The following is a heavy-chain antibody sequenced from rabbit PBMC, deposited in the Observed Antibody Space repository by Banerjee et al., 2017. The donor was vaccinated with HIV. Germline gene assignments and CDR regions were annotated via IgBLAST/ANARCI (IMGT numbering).Heavy chain of an antibody. J-gene: IGHJ4*01. CDR2: IYGDSSDST. CDR3: VRDINSSFKL. CDR1: GFSFSSSYW. V-gene: IGHV1S40*01. Sequence: QSLEESGGDLVKPGASLTLTCTGSGFSFSSSYWICWVRQAPGKGLEWIACIYGDSSDSTYYAGWAKGRFPISKTSSTTVDLKMTSLTVADTATYFCVRDINSSFKLWGPGTLVTVS.